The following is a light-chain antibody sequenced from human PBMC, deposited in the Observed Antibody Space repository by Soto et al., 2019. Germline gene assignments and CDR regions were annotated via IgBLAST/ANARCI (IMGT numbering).Light chain of an antibody. CDR1: QSISSY. V-gene: IGKV1-39*01. CDR2: GAS. CDR3: QQGYSTPPT. Sequence: DIQMTQSPSSLSASVGDRVTITCRASQSISSYLSWYQQRPAKAPHLLIYGASTLQSGVPSRFGCSGSGTDFTLTISSLQPEDFATYYCQQGYSTPPTFGGGTKVEIK. J-gene: IGKJ4*01.